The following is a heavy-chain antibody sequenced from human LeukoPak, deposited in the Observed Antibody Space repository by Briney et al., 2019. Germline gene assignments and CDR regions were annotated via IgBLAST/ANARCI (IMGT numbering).Heavy chain of an antibody. CDR2: ISSSGSTR. CDR1: GFTFSSYE. J-gene: IGHJ4*02. CDR3: ARGLYCSGGSCYGDFDY. D-gene: IGHD2-15*01. Sequence: GGSLRLSCAASGFTFSSYEMNWVRQAPGKGLEWVSYISSSGSTRYYADSVKGRFTISRDYAKNSLYLQMNSLRAEDTAVYYCARGLYCSGGSCYGDFDYWGQGTLVTVPS. V-gene: IGHV3-48*03.